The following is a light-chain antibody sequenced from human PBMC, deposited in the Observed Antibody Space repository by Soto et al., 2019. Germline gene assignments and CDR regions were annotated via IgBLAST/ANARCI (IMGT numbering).Light chain of an antibody. V-gene: IGKV3-15*01. CDR3: QQYNNWPPWT. CDR1: QSVSSN. Sequence: EIVMPQSPATLSVSPGERATLSCRASQSVSSNLAWYQQQPGQAPRLRIYGASTRATGIPARFSGSGSGTEFTLTISSLQSEDFAVYYCQQYNNWPPWTFGPGTKVYIK. J-gene: IGKJ3*01. CDR2: GAS.